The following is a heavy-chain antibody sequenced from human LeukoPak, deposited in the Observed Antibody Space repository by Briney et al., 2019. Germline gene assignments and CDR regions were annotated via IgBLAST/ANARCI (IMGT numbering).Heavy chain of an antibody. Sequence: ETLPLTCTVSGGSISSSSYYWGWIRQPPGKGLEWIGSIYYSGSTYYNPSLKSRVTISVDTSKNQFSLKLSSVTAADTAVYYCARLGWATGSYWFDPWGQGTLVTVSS. V-gene: IGHV4-39*01. CDR3: ARLGWATGSYWFDP. CDR2: IYYSGST. J-gene: IGHJ5*02. CDR1: GGSISSSSYY. D-gene: IGHD3-16*01.